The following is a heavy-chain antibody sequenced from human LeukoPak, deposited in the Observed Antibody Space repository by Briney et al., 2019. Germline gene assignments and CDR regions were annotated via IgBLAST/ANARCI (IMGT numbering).Heavy chain of an antibody. Sequence: SQTLSLTCTVSGGSISSSSYYWGWIRQPPGKGLEWIGIMYYSGSSSYNPSLKSRVTISVDTSKNQFSLRLTSVTAADTAVYYCARYSSSQGWFDPWGQGTLVTVSS. J-gene: IGHJ5*02. CDR2: MYYSGSS. D-gene: IGHD2-2*01. CDR1: GGSISSSSYY. CDR3: ARYSSSQGWFDP. V-gene: IGHV4-39*01.